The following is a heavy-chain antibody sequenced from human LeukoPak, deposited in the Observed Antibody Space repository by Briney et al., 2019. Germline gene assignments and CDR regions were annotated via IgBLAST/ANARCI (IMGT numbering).Heavy chain of an antibody. Sequence: PGGSLRLSCAASGFTFSSYGMHWVRQAPGKGLEWVAVISYDGSNKYYADSVKGRFTISRDNSKNTLYLQMSSLRAEDTAVYYCAKDGVAAARYFDYWGQGTLVTVSS. CDR3: AKDGVAAARYFDY. V-gene: IGHV3-30*18. J-gene: IGHJ4*02. CDR2: ISYDGSNK. D-gene: IGHD6-13*01. CDR1: GFTFSSYG.